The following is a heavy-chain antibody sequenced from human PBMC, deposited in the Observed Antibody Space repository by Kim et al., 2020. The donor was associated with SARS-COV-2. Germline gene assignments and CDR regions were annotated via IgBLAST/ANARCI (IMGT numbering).Heavy chain of an antibody. D-gene: IGHD2-15*01. J-gene: IGHJ4*02. CDR3: ARGGGDY. Sequence: GSSTIKHADRVKGRFTISRDNAKNSLYLQMNSLRDEDTAVYYCARGGGDYWGQGTLVTVSS. CDR2: GSSTI. V-gene: IGHV3-48*02.